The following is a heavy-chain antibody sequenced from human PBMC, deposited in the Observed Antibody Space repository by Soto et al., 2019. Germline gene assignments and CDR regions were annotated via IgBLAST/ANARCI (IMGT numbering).Heavy chain of an antibody. D-gene: IGHD1-26*01. CDR2: IWYDGSNE. CDR1: GFTFSSYA. J-gene: IGHJ4*02. CDR3: ARDRDIRGSLGY. Sequence: QVHLVESGGGVVQPGRSLRLSCAASGFTFSSYAMHWVRQAPGKGLEWGAIIWYDGSNEDYTDSVKGRFTISRDNSKNTLYLQMNSLRVEDTAVYYCARDRDIRGSLGYWGQGTQLTVSS. V-gene: IGHV3-30-3*01.